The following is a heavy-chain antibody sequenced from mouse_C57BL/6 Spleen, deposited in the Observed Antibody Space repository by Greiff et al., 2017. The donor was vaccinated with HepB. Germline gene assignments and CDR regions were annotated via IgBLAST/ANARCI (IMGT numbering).Heavy chain of an antibody. D-gene: IGHD2-3*01. CDR3: AREGIYDGYYVPFDD. Sequence: VQLQQSGPELVKPGASVKIPCKASGYTFTDYNMDWVKQSHGKSLEWIGDINPNNGGTIYNQKFKGKATLTVDKSSSTAYMELRSLTSEDTAVYYGAREGIYDGYYVPFDDWGQGTTLTVSS. V-gene: IGHV1-18*01. CDR1: GYTFTDYN. CDR2: INPNNGGT. J-gene: IGHJ2*01.